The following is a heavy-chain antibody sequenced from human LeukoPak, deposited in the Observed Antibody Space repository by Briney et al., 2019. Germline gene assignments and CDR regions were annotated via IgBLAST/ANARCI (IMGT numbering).Heavy chain of an antibody. D-gene: IGHD3-22*01. CDR3: ARYPTYDSSGRHY. CDR2: IYTSGST. Sequence: SETLSLTCTVSGGSISSGSYNLSWIRQPAGKGLEWIGRIYTSGSTNYNPSLKSRVTISVDTSKNQFSLKLSSVTAADTAVYYCARYPTYDSSGRHYWGQGTLVTVSS. V-gene: IGHV4-61*02. J-gene: IGHJ4*02. CDR1: GGSISSGSYN.